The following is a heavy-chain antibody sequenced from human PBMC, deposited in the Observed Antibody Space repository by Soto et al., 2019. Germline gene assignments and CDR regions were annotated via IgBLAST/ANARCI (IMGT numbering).Heavy chain of an antibody. D-gene: IGHD3-22*01. Sequence: SQTLSLTCAISGDSVSSNSAAWNWIRQSPSRGLEWLGRTYYRSKWYNDYAVSVKSRITINPDTSKNQFSLQLNSVTPEDTAVYYCARDPPSGYYDSSGYYDYYGMDVWGQGTTVTVSS. CDR3: ARDPPSGYYDSSGYYDYYGMDV. J-gene: IGHJ6*02. CDR2: TYYRSKWYN. V-gene: IGHV6-1*01. CDR1: GDSVSSNSAA.